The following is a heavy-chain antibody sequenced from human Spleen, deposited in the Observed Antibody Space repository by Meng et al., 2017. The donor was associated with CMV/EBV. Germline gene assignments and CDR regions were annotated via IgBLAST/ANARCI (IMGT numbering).Heavy chain of an antibody. J-gene: IGHJ6*02. CDR2: TYYKSKWFE. V-gene: IGHV6-1*01. CDR1: GDSVSSNIAA. CDR3: AREGITLVRGVVYSYYGMGV. D-gene: IGHD3-10*01. Sequence: SQTLSLTCAISGDSVSSNIAAWNWIRQSPSRGLEWQGRTYYKSKWFEDYAVSVKSRITINPDTSTNQFSLKLHSVIPEDTAVYYCAREGITLVRGVVYSYYGMGVWGQGTTVTVSS.